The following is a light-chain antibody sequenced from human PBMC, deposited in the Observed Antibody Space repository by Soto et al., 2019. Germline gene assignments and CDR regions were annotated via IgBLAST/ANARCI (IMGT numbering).Light chain of an antibody. CDR2: AAS. CDR3: QQDDGTPRT. V-gene: IGKV1-39*01. J-gene: IGKJ1*01. CDR1: QSISSY. Sequence: DIQITQSPSSLSSSVLERFTITCRASQSISSYLNWYHQKPGKAPKLLIYAASRWQSGVPSRFSGSGSGTDFTLTISRLQPEDFATYHCQQDDGTPRTFGQGTKVEIK.